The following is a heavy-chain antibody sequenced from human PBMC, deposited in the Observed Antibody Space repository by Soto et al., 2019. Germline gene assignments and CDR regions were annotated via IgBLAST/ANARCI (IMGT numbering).Heavy chain of an antibody. Sequence: PWETLSLTCTVSGGSISSGDHYWSWIRQPPGKGLEWIGYMYYSGSTYFNPSLKSRVTISVDTSKNQFSLKLGSVTAADTAVYYCARRSYYGSYGLDVWGQGTTVTVSS. CDR2: MYYSGST. D-gene: IGHD3-10*01. J-gene: IGHJ6*02. CDR3: ARRSYYGSYGLDV. V-gene: IGHV4-30-4*01. CDR1: GGSISSGDHY.